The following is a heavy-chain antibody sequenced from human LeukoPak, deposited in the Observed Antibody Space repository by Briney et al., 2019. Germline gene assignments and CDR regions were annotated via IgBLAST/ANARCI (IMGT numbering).Heavy chain of an antibody. CDR1: GFTFSSYA. J-gene: IGHJ4*02. Sequence: GGSLRLSCAASGFTFSSYAMNWVRQAPGKGLKWVAGISSGDRTFHAESVKGRFTISRDKSKDTLYLQMNSLRAEDTAVYYCAKDATASPYFHWFDNWGQGTQVIVSS. CDR3: AKDATASPYFHWFDN. V-gene: IGHV3-23*01. CDR2: ISSGDRT. D-gene: IGHD3-9*01.